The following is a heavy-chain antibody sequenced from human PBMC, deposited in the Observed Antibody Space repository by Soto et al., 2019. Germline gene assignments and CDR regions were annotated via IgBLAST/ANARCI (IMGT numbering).Heavy chain of an antibody. J-gene: IGHJ4*01. CDR1: GFIFSVSD. D-gene: IGHD3-22*01. CDR2: IRIDWRGT. CDR3: VKGEYYYDGSAYYPFDY. V-gene: IGHV3-64D*06. Sequence: GGSLRLSCSGSGFIFSVSDIHWVRQAPGQGLEYVLYIRIDWRGTYTAASVKGRFTISRDNSKNTAYLQMSSLRPEDTAVYYCVKGEYYYDGSAYYPFDYWG.